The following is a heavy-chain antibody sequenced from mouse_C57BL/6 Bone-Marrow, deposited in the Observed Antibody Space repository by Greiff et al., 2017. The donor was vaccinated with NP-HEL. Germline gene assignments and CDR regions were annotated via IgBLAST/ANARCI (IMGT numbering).Heavy chain of an antibody. V-gene: IGHV1-54*01. CDR3: ARVEGGGFDY. CDR2: INPGSGGT. CDR1: GYAFTNYL. Sequence: VQLQQSGAELVRPGTSVKVSCKASGYAFTNYLIEWVKQRPGQGLEWIGVINPGSGGTNYNEKFKGKATLTADKSSSTAYMQLSSLTSEDSAVYFCARVEGGGFDYWGQGTTLTVSS. J-gene: IGHJ2*01.